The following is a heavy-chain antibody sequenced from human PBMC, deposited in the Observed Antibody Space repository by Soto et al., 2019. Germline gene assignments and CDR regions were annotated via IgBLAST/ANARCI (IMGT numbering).Heavy chain of an antibody. CDR3: AKDLHVGATVDY. V-gene: IGHV3-23*01. CDR1: GIPLSRYA. J-gene: IGHJ4*02. CDR2: ISGSGGST. Sequence: GRSMRLSCAASGIPLSRYAMRWARQARGKGLVWVSAISGSGGSTYYADSVKGRFTISRDNSENTLYLQMNSLRAEDTAVYYCAKDLHVGATVDYWGQGTLVAVSS. D-gene: IGHD1-26*01.